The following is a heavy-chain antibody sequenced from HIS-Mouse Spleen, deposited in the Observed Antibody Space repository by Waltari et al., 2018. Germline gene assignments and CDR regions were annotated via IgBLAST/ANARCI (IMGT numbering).Heavy chain of an antibody. V-gene: IGHV3-9*01. CDR2: ISWNSGSI. CDR3: AKVKNSSGWYYFDY. J-gene: IGHJ4*02. D-gene: IGHD6-19*01. CDR1: GFTFDDYA. Sequence: EVQLVESGGGLVQPGRSLRLSCAASGFTFDDYAMHWVRQAPGKGLEWVSGISWNSGSIGYADSVKGRFTISRDNAKNSLYLQMNSLRAEDTALYYCAKVKNSSGWYYFDYWGQGTLVTVYS.